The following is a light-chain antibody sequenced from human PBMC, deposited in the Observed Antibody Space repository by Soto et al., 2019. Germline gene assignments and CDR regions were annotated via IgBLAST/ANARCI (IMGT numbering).Light chain of an antibody. CDR1: SSDVGGYNY. V-gene: IGLV2-8*01. Sequence: QSVLTQPPSASGSPGQSVTISCTGTSSDVGGYNYVSWYQQHPGKAPKLMIYAVRKRPSGVPDRFSGSKSGNTASLTVSGLQAEDEADYYCSSYAGSNNLVFGTGTKLTVL. CDR3: SSYAGSNNLV. CDR2: AVR. J-gene: IGLJ1*01.